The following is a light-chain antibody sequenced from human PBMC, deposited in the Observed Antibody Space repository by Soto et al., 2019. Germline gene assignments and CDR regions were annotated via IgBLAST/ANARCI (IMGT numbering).Light chain of an antibody. Sequence: DIQLTQSPSSLSASVGDRVTISCRASQSITDYLTWYQQKPGKAPKLLIYAASSLQSGVPSRFSGSGSGTDFTLTIRSLKPEDLATYYCQQTYSTPTWTFGQGTKGDIK. CDR3: QQTYSTPTWT. CDR1: QSITDY. J-gene: IGKJ1*01. V-gene: IGKV1-39*01. CDR2: AAS.